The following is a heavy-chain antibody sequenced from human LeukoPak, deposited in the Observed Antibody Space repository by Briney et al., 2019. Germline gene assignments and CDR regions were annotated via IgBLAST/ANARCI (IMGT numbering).Heavy chain of an antibody. J-gene: IGHJ4*02. CDR1: GFTFSSYA. CDR2: ISGSGGST. V-gene: IGHV3-23*01. CDR3: AKGYYDYVWGSYYFDY. Sequence: PGGSLRLSCAASGFTFSSYAMSWVRQAPGKRLEWVSAISGSGGSTYYADSVKGRFTISRDNSRDTLYLQINSLRAEDTAVYYCAKGYYDYVWGSYYFDYWGQGTLVTVSS. D-gene: IGHD3-16*01.